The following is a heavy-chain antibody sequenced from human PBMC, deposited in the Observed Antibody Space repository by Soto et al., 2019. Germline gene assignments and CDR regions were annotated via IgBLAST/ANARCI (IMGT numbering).Heavy chain of an antibody. CDR3: ARHGFYGDYSSNYFDP. CDR2: IYPSDSNT. CDR1: GYSFTNYG. Sequence: GESLRISWKGSGYSFTNYGSAWVRQMPGKGLEYMGIIYPSDSNTRYSPSFQGQVTISADKSINTAYLQWSSLRASDTAMYYCARHGFYGDYSSNYFDPWGQGTLVTVSS. D-gene: IGHD4-17*01. J-gene: IGHJ5*02. V-gene: IGHV5-51*01.